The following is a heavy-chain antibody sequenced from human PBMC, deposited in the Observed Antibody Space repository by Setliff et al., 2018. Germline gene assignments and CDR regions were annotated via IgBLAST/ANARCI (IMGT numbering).Heavy chain of an antibody. Sequence: SETLSLTCAVYGGSFSGYYWSWIRQPPGKGLEWIGEINHSGSTNYNPSLKSRVTISVDTSKNQFSLKLSSVTAADTAVYYCARTLYDYDILTGPGYYFDYWGQGTLVTVSS. D-gene: IGHD3-9*01. CDR2: INHSGST. CDR3: ARTLYDYDILTGPGYYFDY. J-gene: IGHJ4*02. CDR1: GGSFSGYY. V-gene: IGHV4-34*01.